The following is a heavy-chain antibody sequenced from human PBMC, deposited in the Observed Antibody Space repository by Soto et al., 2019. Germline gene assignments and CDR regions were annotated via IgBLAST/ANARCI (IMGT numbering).Heavy chain of an antibody. CDR1: GIPVSSNY. Sequence: EVQLVESGGGLVQPGGSLRLSCVASGIPVSSNYMTWVRQAPGKGLEWVSVLHSGGDTYYANSVKGRFTLSRHDSTNTLFLQMNSLTADDTAVYYCARDGPYYYASRMDVWGQGTTVTVSS. CDR2: LHSGGDT. D-gene: IGHD3-10*01. CDR3: ARDGPYYYASRMDV. V-gene: IGHV3-53*04. J-gene: IGHJ6*02.